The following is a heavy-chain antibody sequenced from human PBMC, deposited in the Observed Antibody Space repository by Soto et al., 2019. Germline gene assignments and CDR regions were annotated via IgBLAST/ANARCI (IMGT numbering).Heavy chain of an antibody. Sequence: PGGSLRLSCAASGFTFSSYDMQWVRQATGKGLEWVSAIGTAGDTYYPGSVKGRFTISRENAKNSLYLQMNSLRAGDTAVYYCARSPPGGYHYYYVMDVWGQGTTVTVSS. CDR1: GFTFSSYD. V-gene: IGHV3-13*04. CDR2: IGTAGDT. D-gene: IGHD3-22*01. CDR3: ARSPPGGYHYYYVMDV. J-gene: IGHJ6*02.